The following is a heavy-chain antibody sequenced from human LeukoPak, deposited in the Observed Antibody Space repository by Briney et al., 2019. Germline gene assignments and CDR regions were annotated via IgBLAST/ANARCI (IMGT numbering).Heavy chain of an antibody. Sequence: PSETLSLTCTVSGGSISSSSYYWGWIRQPPGKGLEWIGSIYYSGSTYYNPSLKSRVTISVDTSKNQFSLKLSSVTAADTAVYYCARTLWFGELLFDPWGQGTLVTVSS. D-gene: IGHD3-10*01. CDR3: ARTLWFGELLFDP. CDR2: IYYSGST. V-gene: IGHV4-39*01. CDR1: GGSISSSSYY. J-gene: IGHJ5*02.